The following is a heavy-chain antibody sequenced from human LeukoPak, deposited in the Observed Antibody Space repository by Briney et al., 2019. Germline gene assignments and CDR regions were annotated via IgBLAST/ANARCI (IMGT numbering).Heavy chain of an antibody. CDR3: ARWLQLRDAFDI. Sequence: SETLSLTCTVSGGSISSYYWSWIRQPPGKGLEWIGYIYYSGSTNYNPSLKSRVTISVDTSKNQFSLKLSSVTAADTAVYYCARWLQLRDAFDIGGQGTMVTVSS. D-gene: IGHD5-24*01. J-gene: IGHJ3*02. CDR2: IYYSGST. CDR1: GGSISSYY. V-gene: IGHV4-59*12.